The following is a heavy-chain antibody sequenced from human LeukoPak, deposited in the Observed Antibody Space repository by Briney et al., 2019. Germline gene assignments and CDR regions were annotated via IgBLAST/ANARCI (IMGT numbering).Heavy chain of an antibody. V-gene: IGHV3-23*01. CDR1: GFTFNNNA. Sequence: GGSLRLSCTASGFTFNNNAMSWVRQAPGNGLEWVSAINGGGDATEYTDSVKGRFTISRDNSKNTLYLQMNSLIPEDTAVYYCARCTTSCYANAFDVWGQGTLLTVSS. CDR2: INGGGDAT. D-gene: IGHD2-2*01. J-gene: IGHJ3*01. CDR3: ARCTTSCYANAFDV.